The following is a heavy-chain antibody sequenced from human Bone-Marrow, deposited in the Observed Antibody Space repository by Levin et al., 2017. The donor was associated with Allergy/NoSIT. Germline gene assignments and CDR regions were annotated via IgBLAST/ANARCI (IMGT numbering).Heavy chain of an antibody. J-gene: IGHJ4*02. V-gene: IGHV3-30*03. CDR1: GFSFDSYG. D-gene: IGHD2-15*01. CDR3: ARDVGYCTGGSCYPDY. Sequence: PGGSLRLSCTASGFSFDSYGMHWVRQAPGKGLEWVAAISSDGSKKYYSDSVKGRFTTSRDNFKNTLYLQMNSLRPEDTALYYCARDVGYCTGGSCYPDYWGQGTLVTVSS. CDR2: ISSDGSKK.